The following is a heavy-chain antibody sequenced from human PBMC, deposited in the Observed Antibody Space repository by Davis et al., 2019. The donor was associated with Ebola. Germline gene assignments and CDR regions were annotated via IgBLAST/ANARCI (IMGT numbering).Heavy chain of an antibody. J-gene: IGHJ3*02. CDR2: ISSSSSYI. CDR3: AREHITMIVAVPSAFDI. CDR1: GFTFSSYS. D-gene: IGHD3-22*01. V-gene: IGHV3-21*01. Sequence: GGSLRLSCAASGFTFSSYSMNWVRQAPGKGLEWDSSISSSSSYIYYADSVKGRFTISRDNAKNSLYLQMNSLRAEDTAVYYCAREHITMIVAVPSAFDIWGQGTMVTVSS.